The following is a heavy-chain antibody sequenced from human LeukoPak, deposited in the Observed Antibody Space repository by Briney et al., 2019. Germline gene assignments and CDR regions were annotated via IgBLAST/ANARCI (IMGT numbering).Heavy chain of an antibody. CDR2: INPNSGGT. Sequence: ASVKVSCKASGYTFTGYYMHWVRQAPGQGLEWMGWINPNSGGTNYAQKFQGRVTMTRDTSISTAYMELSRLRSDDTAVYYCARSLRYYDSSGYFDYWGQGTLVTVSS. J-gene: IGHJ4*02. CDR1: GYTFTGYY. D-gene: IGHD3-22*01. V-gene: IGHV1-2*02. CDR3: ARSLRYYDSSGYFDY.